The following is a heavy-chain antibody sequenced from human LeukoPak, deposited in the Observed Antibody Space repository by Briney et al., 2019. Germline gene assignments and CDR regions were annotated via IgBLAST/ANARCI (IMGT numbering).Heavy chain of an antibody. CDR2: TNLHGSTL. J-gene: IGHJ4*02. Sequence: GGSLRLSCAVSGLDFSNHWMHWVRQAPGKGLVWVARTNLHGSTLDYADSVKGRFTISRDNVKNTLFLQMNSLRVEDTAVYYCASAYTYVRLGDHWGQGTLVTVSS. CDR3: ASAYTYVRLGDH. CDR1: GLDFSNHW. D-gene: IGHD3-16*01. V-gene: IGHV3-74*01.